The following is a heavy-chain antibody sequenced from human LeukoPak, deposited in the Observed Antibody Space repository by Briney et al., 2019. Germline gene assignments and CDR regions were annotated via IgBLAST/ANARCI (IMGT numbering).Heavy chain of an antibody. J-gene: IGHJ4*02. CDR1: GNYW. CDR2: INSDGSWT. Sequence: GGSLRLSCAASGNYWMHWVRQAPRKGLVWVSHINSDGSWTSYADSVKGRFTISKDNAKNTVYLQMNNLRAEDTAVYYCVSIYETYWGRGTLVTVSS. V-gene: IGHV3-74*01. D-gene: IGHD3-3*02. CDR3: VSIYETY.